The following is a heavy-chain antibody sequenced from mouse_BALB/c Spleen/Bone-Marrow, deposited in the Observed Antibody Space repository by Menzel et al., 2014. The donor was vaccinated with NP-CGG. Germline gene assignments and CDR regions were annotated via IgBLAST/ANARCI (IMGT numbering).Heavy chain of an antibody. V-gene: IGHV2-9*02. D-gene: IGHD1-1*01. J-gene: IGHJ4*01. CDR3: ARYLNYYGAMDY. CDR2: IWAGGST. Sequence: VKLMESGPGLVAPSQSLSIPCTVSGFSLTSHGVHWVRQSPGKGLEWLGIIWAGGSTNHNLALMSRLSISKDNSKSQVFLKMNSLQTDDTAIYYCARYLNYYGAMDYWGQGTSVTVSS. CDR1: GFSLTSHG.